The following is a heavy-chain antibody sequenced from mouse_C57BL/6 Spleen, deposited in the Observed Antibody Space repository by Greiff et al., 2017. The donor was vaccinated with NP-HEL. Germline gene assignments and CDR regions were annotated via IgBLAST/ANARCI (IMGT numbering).Heavy chain of an antibody. V-gene: IGHV1-50*01. J-gene: IGHJ2*01. D-gene: IGHD2-14*01. CDR1: GYTFTSYW. CDR3: ARSRYPTSYFDY. CDR2: IDPSDSYT. Sequence: QQSCKASGYTFTSYWMQWVKQRPGQGLEWIGEIDPSDSYTNYNQKFKGKATLTVDTSSSTAYMQLTSLTSEDSAVYYCARSRYPTSYFDYWGQGTTLTVSS.